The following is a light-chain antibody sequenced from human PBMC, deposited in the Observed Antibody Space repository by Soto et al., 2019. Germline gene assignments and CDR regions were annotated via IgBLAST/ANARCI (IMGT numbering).Light chain of an antibody. V-gene: IGLV2-18*02. CDR2: DVS. Sequence: QSALTQPPSASGSPGQSVAISCTGTSSDVGGSNGVSWYQQPPGTAPKLMIYDVSNRPSGVPDRFSGSKSGNTASLTISGVQAEDEGDYYCSSYTSSSTYVFGTGTKLTVL. J-gene: IGLJ1*01. CDR1: SSDVGGSNG. CDR3: SSYTSSSTYV.